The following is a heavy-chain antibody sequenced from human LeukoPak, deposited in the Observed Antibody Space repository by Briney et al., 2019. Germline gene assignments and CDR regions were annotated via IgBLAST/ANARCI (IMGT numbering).Heavy chain of an antibody. CDR1: GGSMSSYY. J-gene: IGHJ6*02. D-gene: IGHD6-19*01. CDR2: VFYTGSI. Sequence: SETLSLTCTVSGGSMSSYYWSWIRQPPGKGLEWIGYVFYTGSISYNPSLKSRVTISVDTSKNQFSLKLRSVTAADTAVYYCASQQRLGSPYYGMDVWGQGTAVTVSS. V-gene: IGHV4-59*08. CDR3: ASQQRLGSPYYGMDV.